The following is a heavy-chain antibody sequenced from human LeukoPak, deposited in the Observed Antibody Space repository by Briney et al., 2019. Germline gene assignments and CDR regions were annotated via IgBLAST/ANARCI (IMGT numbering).Heavy chain of an antibody. CDR3: ARGSEWEPLYYFDY. CDR2: ISSSSGYL. V-gene: IGHV3-21*01. J-gene: IGHJ4*02. Sequence: GGSLRLSCTASGFTLSIYNMNWVRQAPGKGLEWVALISSSSGYLYYTDSVKGRFTISRDNAKNSLYLQMNSLRAEDTAVYYCARGSEWEPLYYFDYWGQGNLVTVSS. CDR1: GFTLSIYN. D-gene: IGHD1-26*01.